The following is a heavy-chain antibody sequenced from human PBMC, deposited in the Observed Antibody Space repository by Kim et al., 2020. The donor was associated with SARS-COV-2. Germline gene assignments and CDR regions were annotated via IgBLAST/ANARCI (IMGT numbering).Heavy chain of an antibody. CDR2: VFHSGTT. D-gene: IGHD3-10*02. CDR1: GVPITNSSYF. Sequence: SETLSLTCTVSGVPITNSSYFLGWIRQPPGKGLEWIGTVFHSGTTYYNPSLKSRVTLSVDTSSNQFSLMVPSVTAADTAVYYCARLTHTMFFFDW. CDR3: ARLTHTMFFFDW. V-gene: IGHV4-39*01. J-gene: IGHJ5*01.